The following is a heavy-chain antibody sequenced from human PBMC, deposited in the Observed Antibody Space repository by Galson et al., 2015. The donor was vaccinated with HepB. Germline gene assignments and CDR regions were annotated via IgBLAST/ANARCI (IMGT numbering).Heavy chain of an antibody. J-gene: IGHJ6*02. CDR3: AKYILRYFDYGMDV. V-gene: IGHV3-23*01. D-gene: IGHD3-9*01. CDR2: ISGRAAAT. Sequence: SLRLSCAGSGFIFSNFAMSWVRQAPGKGLEWVSGISGRAAATVYADSAKGRFTVSRDTSNNTLYLQMNSLRAEDTATYYCAKYILRYFDYGMDVWGQGTTVTVSS. CDR1: GFIFSNFA.